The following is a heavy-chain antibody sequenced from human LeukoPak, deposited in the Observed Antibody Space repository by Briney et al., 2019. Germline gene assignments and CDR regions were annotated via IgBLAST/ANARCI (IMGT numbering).Heavy chain of an antibody. J-gene: IGHJ5*02. CDR3: ARGHYCSGGSCYVYFWFDP. CDR2: INHSGST. D-gene: IGHD2-15*01. V-gene: IGHV4-34*01. CDR1: GGSFSGYY. Sequence: SETLSLTCAVYGGSFSGYYWSWIRQPPGKGLEWIGEINHSGSTNYNPSLKSRVTISVDTSKNQFSLKLSSVTAADAAVYYCARGHYCSGGSCYVYFWFDPWGQGTLVTVSS.